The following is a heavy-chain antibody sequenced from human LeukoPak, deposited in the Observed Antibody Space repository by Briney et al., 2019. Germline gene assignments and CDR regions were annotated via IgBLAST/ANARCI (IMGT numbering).Heavy chain of an antibody. CDR3: AKDRCSNGIGCYYYYMDV. J-gene: IGHJ6*03. V-gene: IGHV3-30*02. CDR1: GFTVSSNY. Sequence: GGSLRLSCAASGFTVSSNYMSWVRQAPGKGLEWVAYIQFDGSNEQYADSVKGRFSISRDSSKNILYLQMNSLRAEDTAVYYCAKDRCSNGIGCYYYYMDVWGKGTTVTISS. D-gene: IGHD2-8*01. CDR2: IQFDGSNE.